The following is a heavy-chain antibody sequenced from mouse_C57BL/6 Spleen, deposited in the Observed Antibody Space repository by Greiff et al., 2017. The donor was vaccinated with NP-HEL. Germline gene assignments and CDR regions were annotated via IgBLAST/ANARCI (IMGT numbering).Heavy chain of an antibody. CDR3: ARWYYGSSPWFAY. V-gene: IGHV1-50*01. CDR1: GYTFTSYW. D-gene: IGHD1-1*01. J-gene: IGHJ3*01. CDR2: IDPSDSYT. Sequence: QVQLQQPGAELVKPGASVKLSCKASGYTFTSYWMQWVKQRPGQGLEWIGEIDPSDSYTNYNQKFKGKATLTVDTSSSTAYMQLSSLTSEDSAVYYCARWYYGSSPWFAYWGQGTLVTVSA.